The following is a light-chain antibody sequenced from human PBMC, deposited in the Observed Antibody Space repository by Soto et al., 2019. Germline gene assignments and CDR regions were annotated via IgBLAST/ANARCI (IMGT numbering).Light chain of an antibody. V-gene: IGKV1-39*01. Sequence: IQMAQSPSSLSASVGGRVTITCLASQTITNYLNWYQQQSGKAPKLLIYATDTLQSGVPSRFSGSGSGTDYTLTISSLQHEAFATYYSQQSYNTPQTFGQGTKVDIK. CDR3: QQSYNTPQT. CDR2: ATD. CDR1: QTITNY. J-gene: IGKJ1*01.